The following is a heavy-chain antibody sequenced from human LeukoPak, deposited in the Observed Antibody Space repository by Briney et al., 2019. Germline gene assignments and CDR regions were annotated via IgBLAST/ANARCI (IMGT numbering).Heavy chain of an antibody. Sequence: GASVKVSCKASGYTFTSYGISWVRQAPGQGLEWMGWISAYNGNTNYAQKLQGRVTMTTDTSTSTAYMELRSLRSDDTAVYYCASRITMVRGVAPNAFDIWGQGTMVTVSS. D-gene: IGHD3-10*01. J-gene: IGHJ3*02. CDR3: ASRITMVRGVAPNAFDI. CDR1: GYTFTSYG. CDR2: ISAYNGNT. V-gene: IGHV1-18*01.